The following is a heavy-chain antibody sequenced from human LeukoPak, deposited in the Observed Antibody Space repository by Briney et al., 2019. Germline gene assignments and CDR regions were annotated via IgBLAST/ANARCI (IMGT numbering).Heavy chain of an antibody. D-gene: IGHD5/OR15-5a*01. J-gene: IGHJ4*02. CDR1: GYTFTGYY. Sequence: ASVKVSCKASGYTFTGYYMHGVRQAPGQGLEGMGWINPNSGGTNYAQKFQGRVTMTRDTSISTAYMELSRLRSDDTAVYYCARGRTLTSFYDYWGQGTLVTVSS. CDR2: INPNSGGT. CDR3: ARGRTLTSFYDY. V-gene: IGHV1-2*02.